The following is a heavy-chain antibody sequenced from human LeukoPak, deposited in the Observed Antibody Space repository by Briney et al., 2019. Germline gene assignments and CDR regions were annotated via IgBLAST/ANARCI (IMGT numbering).Heavy chain of an antibody. J-gene: IGHJ4*02. CDR1: GFTFSSYA. CDR3: TALYCSGGSCYYN. Sequence: GGSLRLSCAASGFTFSSYAMSWVRQAPGKGLDWVGRIKTKTDGGTTDYAAPVKGRFTISRDDSKNMLYLQMNSLNTEDTGIYYCTALYCSGGSCYYNWGQGTLVTVSS. CDR2: IKTKTDGGTT. D-gene: IGHD2-15*01. V-gene: IGHV3-15*01.